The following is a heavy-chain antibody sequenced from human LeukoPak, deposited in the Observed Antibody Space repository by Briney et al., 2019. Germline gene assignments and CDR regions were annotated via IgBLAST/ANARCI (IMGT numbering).Heavy chain of an antibody. D-gene: IGHD2-2*01. V-gene: IGHV4-34*01. CDR1: GGSFSGYY. CDR3: ARGVVPALPRGWFDP. Sequence: SETLSLTCAVYGGSFSGYYWSWIRQPPGKGLEWIGEINHSGSTNYNPYLKSRVTISVDTSKNQFSLKLSSVTAADTAVYYCARGVVPALPRGWFDPWGQGTLVTVSS. J-gene: IGHJ5*02. CDR2: INHSGST.